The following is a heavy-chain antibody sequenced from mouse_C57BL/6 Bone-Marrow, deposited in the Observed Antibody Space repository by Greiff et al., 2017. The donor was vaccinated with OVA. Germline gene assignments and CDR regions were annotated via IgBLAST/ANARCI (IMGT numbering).Heavy chain of an antibody. CDR2: ISSGSSTI. Sequence: DVMLVESGGGLVKPGGSLKLSCAASGFTFSDYGMHWVRQAPEKGLEWVAYISSGSSTIYYADTVKGRFTISRDNAKNTLFLQMTSLRSEDTAMYYCARPEYYGSSYVGYFDVWGTGTTVTVSS. J-gene: IGHJ1*03. D-gene: IGHD1-1*01. V-gene: IGHV5-17*01. CDR3: ARPEYYGSSYVGYFDV. CDR1: GFTFSDYG.